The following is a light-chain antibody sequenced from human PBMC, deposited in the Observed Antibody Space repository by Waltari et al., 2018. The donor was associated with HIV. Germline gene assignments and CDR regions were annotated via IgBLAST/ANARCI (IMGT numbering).Light chain of an antibody. J-gene: IGLJ1*01. CDR1: SSDVGGYNY. V-gene: IGLV2-8*01. CDR2: EVN. CDR3: SSYAGSNNFV. Sequence: QSALTQPPSASGSPGQSVTISCTGTSSDVGGYNYVSWYQQHPGKAPKLMIYEVNTRPSGVPHRFSGSKSGNTASLTVSGLQAEDEADYYCSSYAGSNNFVFGTGTKVTVL.